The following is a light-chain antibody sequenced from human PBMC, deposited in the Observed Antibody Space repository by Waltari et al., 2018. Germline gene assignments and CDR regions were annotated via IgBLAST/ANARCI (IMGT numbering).Light chain of an antibody. Sequence: QSALTQPPSASGSPGPSVTISCPGTSSDVGGYSYVSWYQQHPGKAPKLIIFEVFQRPSGVPDRFSGSKSGNTASLTVSGLQAEDEADYYCSSYAGSNNVVFGGGTKLTVL. CDR1: SSDVGGYSY. V-gene: IGLV2-8*01. J-gene: IGLJ2*01. CDR2: EVF. CDR3: SSYAGSNNVV.